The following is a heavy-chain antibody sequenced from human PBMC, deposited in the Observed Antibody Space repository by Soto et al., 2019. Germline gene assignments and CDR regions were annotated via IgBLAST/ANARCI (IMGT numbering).Heavy chain of an antibody. CDR3: ARVGSGDPGY. D-gene: IGHD3-10*01. V-gene: IGHV1-46*01. Sequence: QVQLVQSGAEVKKPGASVKVSCKASGYTFTSYYMHWVRQAPGQGLEWMGIINPSGGSTSYAQKCQXXVXMXXDTSTGTVYMELSSLRSEDTAVYYCARVGSGDPGYWGQGTLVTVSS. J-gene: IGHJ4*02. CDR1: GYTFTSYY. CDR2: INPSGGST.